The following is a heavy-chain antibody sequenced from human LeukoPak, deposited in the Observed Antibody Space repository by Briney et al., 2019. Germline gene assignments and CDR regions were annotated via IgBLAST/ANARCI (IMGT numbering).Heavy chain of an antibody. D-gene: IGHD3-22*01. V-gene: IGHV1-69*05. Sequence: SVKVSCKASGYTFTSYGISWVRQAPGQGLEWMGRIIPIFGTANYAQKFQGRVTITTDESTSTAYMELSSLRSEDTAVYYCARGRGKNYYDSSGYYFNWFDPWGQGTLVTVSS. J-gene: IGHJ5*02. CDR3: ARGRGKNYYDSSGYYFNWFDP. CDR2: IIPIFGTA. CDR1: GYTFTSYG.